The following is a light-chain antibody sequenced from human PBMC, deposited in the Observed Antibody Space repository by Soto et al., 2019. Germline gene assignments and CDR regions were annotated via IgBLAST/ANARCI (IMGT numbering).Light chain of an antibody. CDR2: TAS. Sequence: DIQLTQSPSFLSASIGDRVTITCRASQGIGNYLAWYQQKPGKAPKLLIYTASTLQSGVPPRFTGSGSGTEFTLTISSLQPEDFATYYCQQYTDYPRTFGPGTKVDIE. V-gene: IGKV1-9*01. CDR1: QGIGNY. CDR3: QQYTDYPRT. J-gene: IGKJ3*01.